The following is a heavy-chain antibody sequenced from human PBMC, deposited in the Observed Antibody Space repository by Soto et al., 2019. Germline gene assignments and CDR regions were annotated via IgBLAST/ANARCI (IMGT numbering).Heavy chain of an antibody. D-gene: IGHD6-13*01. CDR2: IVVGSGKT. CDR3: AAEAAAPGTRGFDYYYGMDV. CDR1: GFPFTSYA. J-gene: IGHJ6*02. V-gene: IGHV1-58*01. Sequence: ASVKVSCRASGFPFTSYAVQWVRHARGQRLGWIGWIVVGSGKTNYAQKFQERVTSTRDMSTSKAYMDLSRLRSEDTAVYYRAAEAAAPGTRGFDYYYGMDVWGQGTTVTVSS.